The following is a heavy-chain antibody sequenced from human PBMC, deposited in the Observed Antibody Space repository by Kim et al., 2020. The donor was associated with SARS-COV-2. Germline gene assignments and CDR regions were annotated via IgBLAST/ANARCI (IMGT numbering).Heavy chain of an antibody. V-gene: IGHV3-23*01. CDR1: GFTFSSYA. CDR2: ISGSGGNT. J-gene: IGHJ4*02. D-gene: IGHD5-18*01. CDR3: ASRPLSGIQLWDPFDF. Sequence: GGSLRLSCAASGFTFSSYAMSWVRQAPGKGLEWVSIISGSGGNTYYADSVKGRFTISRDNSKNTLYLQMNSLRAEDTAIYYCASRPLSGIQLWDPFDFWGQGTLVTVSS.